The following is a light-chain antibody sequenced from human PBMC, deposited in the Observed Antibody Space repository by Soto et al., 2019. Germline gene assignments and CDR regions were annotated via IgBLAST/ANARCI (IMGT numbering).Light chain of an antibody. V-gene: IGKV1D-16*01. J-gene: IGKJ4*01. CDR1: QGIRGW. CDR3: QQYNNSPLT. Sequence: DIKMTQSPSSLSAFIGDRVTITCRASQGIRGWLAWYQLKPGKAPKSLIYATSTLQDGVPSRFSGNGSETEFTLTISSLQSEDIATYYCQQYNNSPLTFGGRTKVDI. CDR2: ATS.